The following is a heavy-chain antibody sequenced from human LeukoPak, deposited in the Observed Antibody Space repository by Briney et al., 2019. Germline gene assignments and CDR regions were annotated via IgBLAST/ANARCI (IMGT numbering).Heavy chain of an antibody. Sequence: GSLRLSCVASGFTFSDHYMDWVRQAPGKGLEWIGSIYHSGSTYYNPSLKSRVTISVDTSKNQFSLKLSSVTAADTAVYYCARIPGDAFDIWGQGTMVTVSS. CDR2: IYHSGST. CDR3: ARIPGDAFDI. CDR1: GFTFSDHY. V-gene: IGHV4-38-2*01. J-gene: IGHJ3*02.